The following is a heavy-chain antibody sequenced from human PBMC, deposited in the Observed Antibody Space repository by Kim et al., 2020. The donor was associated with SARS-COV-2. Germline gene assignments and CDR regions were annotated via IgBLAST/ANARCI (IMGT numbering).Heavy chain of an antibody. D-gene: IGHD6-13*01. J-gene: IGHJ5*02. CDR3: ARSYSNNWYWFDP. CDR1: DGSISTDY. CDR2: VYYSGRT. Sequence: SQTLPLTCIVSDGSISTDYWNWIRQPPGKGLEWVGSVYYSGRTRYNPSLKSRVTISVDASKNQFSLKVTSVTAADTAMYYCARSYSNNWYWFDPWGQGTLVTVSS. V-gene: IGHV4-59*01.